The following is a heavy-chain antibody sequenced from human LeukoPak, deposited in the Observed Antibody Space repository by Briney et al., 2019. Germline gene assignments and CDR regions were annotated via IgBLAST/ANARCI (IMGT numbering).Heavy chain of an antibody. CDR2: IRYDGSNK. Sequence: GGSLRLSCAASGFTFSSYGMHLVRQAPGKGLAWVAFIRYDGSNKYYADSVKGRFTISRGNSKNTLYLQMNSLRAEDTAVYYCAKDQDTAIVFDYWGQGTLVTVSS. CDR3: AKDQDTAIVFDY. V-gene: IGHV3-30*02. D-gene: IGHD5-18*01. CDR1: GFTFSSYG. J-gene: IGHJ4*02.